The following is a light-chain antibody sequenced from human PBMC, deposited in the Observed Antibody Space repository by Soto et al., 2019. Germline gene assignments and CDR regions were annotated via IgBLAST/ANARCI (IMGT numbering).Light chain of an antibody. CDR3: CSYAGTTTGV. Sequence: QSALTQPASVSGSPGQSITISCTGTSSDVGSHNFVSWYQQRPGKAPKLMIFEVTKRPSGVSSRFSASKSGNTASLTISGVQADDEADYYCCSYAGTTTGVFGGGTQLTVL. J-gene: IGLJ2*01. CDR2: EVT. CDR1: SSDVGSHNF. V-gene: IGLV2-23*02.